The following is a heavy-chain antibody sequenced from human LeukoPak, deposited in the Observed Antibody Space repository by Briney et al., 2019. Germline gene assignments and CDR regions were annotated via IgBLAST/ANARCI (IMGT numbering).Heavy chain of an antibody. Sequence: GGSLRLSCAASGFTFDDYAMHWVRQAPGKGLEWVSGISWNGGSIGYADSVKGRFTISRDNAKNSLYLQMNSLRAEDTALYYCAKGRLVVVAADAFDIWGQGIMVTVSS. V-gene: IGHV3-9*01. CDR1: GFTFDDYA. CDR2: ISWNGGSI. D-gene: IGHD2-15*01. J-gene: IGHJ3*02. CDR3: AKGRLVVVAADAFDI.